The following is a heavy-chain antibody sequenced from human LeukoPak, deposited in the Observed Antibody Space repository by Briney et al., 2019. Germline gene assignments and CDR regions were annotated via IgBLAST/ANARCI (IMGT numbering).Heavy chain of an antibody. V-gene: IGHV4-34*01. J-gene: IGHJ6*04. CDR3: ARGMVRGVIMTYGMGV. D-gene: IGHD3-10*01. CDR1: GGSFSGYY. Sequence: SETLSLTCAVYGGSFSGYYWSWIRQPPGKGLEWIGEINHSGSTNYNPSLKSRVTISVDTSKNQFSLKLSSVTAADTAVHYCARGMVRGVIMTYGMGVWGKGTTVTVSS. CDR2: INHSGST.